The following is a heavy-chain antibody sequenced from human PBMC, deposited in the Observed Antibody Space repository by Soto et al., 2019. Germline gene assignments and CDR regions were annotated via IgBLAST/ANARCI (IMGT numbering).Heavy chain of an antibody. Sequence: QVQLQESGPGLVKPSETLSLTCTVSGDSISGSNHYWGWIRQPPGKGLEWIGGIYFSGTTHYSASLRSRVTIFVDTSTNQFSLRLTSVTAADTAVYYCARLGWELPIDHWGQGTLVTVSS. CDR3: ARLGWELPIDH. J-gene: IGHJ1*01. CDR1: GDSISGSNHY. D-gene: IGHD1-26*01. CDR2: IYFSGTT. V-gene: IGHV4-39*01.